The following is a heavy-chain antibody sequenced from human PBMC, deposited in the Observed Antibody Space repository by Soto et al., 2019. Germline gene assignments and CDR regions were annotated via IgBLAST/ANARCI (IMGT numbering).Heavy chain of an antibody. V-gene: IGHV4-30-4*01. CDR2: IYYSGST. CDR1: GGSISSGDYY. Sequence: PSETLSLTCTVSGGSISSGDYYWSWIRQPPGKGLEWIGYIYYSGSTYYNPSLKSRVTISVDTSKNQFSLKLSSVTAADTAVYYCATYGDYDIYSCGMDVWGQGTTVTVSS. CDR3: ATYGDYDIYSCGMDV. J-gene: IGHJ6*02. D-gene: IGHD4-17*01.